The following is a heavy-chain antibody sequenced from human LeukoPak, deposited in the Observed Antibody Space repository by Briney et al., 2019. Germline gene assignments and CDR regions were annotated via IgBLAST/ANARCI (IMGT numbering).Heavy chain of an antibody. CDR3: ARGGYYDFWSGYYPYYYYYYMDV. D-gene: IGHD3-3*01. CDR1: GYTFTSYD. CDR2: MNPNSGNT. J-gene: IGHJ6*03. Sequence: GASVKVSCKASGYTFTSYDINWVRQATGQGLEWIGWMNPNSGNTGYAQKFQGRVTMTRNTSISTAYMELSSLRSEDTAVYYCARGGYYDFWSGYYPYYYYYYMDVWGKGTTVTVSS. V-gene: IGHV1-8*01.